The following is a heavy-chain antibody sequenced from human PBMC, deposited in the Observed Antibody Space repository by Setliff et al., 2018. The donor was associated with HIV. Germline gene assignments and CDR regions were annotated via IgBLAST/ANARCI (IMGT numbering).Heavy chain of an antibody. CDR2: ISWNSGSI. V-gene: IGHV3-9*01. Sequence: SLKISCAASGFNFNDYAMHWVRQAPGEGLEWVSGISWNSGSIGYADSVKGRFSISRDNAKDSVYLQRNSLRPEDTAFYYCAKKVAGVNWYFDLWGRGTLVTVSS. CDR1: GFNFNDYA. J-gene: IGHJ2*01. CDR3: AKKVAGVNWYFDL. D-gene: IGHD6-19*01.